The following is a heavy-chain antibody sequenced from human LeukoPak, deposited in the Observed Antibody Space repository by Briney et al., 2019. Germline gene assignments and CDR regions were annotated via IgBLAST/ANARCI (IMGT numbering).Heavy chain of an antibody. CDR1: GGSISSGGYY. CDR3: ARGAEYYDFWSGYYYWFDP. CDR2: INHSGST. J-gene: IGHJ5*02. Sequence: PSQTLSLTCTVSGGSISSGGYYWSWIRQPPGKGLEWIGEINHSGSTNYNPSLKSRVTISVDTSKNQFSLKLSSVTAADTAVYYCARGAEYYDFWSGYYYWFDPWGQGTLVTVSS. V-gene: IGHV4-30-2*01. D-gene: IGHD3-3*01.